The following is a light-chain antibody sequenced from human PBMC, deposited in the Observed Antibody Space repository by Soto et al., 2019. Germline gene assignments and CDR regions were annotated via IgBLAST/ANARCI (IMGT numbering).Light chain of an antibody. J-gene: IGLJ1*01. V-gene: IGLV2-8*01. CDR3: SSYAVSKNCV. CDR1: SSAVGGYDY. CDR2: DVN. Sequence: QSALTQPPSASGSPGHSVTISCAGTSSAVGGYDYVSWYQQHPGRAPKLIIYDVNERPSGVPGRHSCSKSGNAASLTVPRLQVEDEADYSCSSYAVSKNCVFGIGTRVTVL.